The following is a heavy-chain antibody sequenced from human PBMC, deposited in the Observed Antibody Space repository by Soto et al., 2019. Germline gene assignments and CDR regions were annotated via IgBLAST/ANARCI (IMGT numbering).Heavy chain of an antibody. D-gene: IGHD3-10*01. J-gene: IGHJ6*02. V-gene: IGHV3-30*18. CDR2: ISYDGSNK. CDR1: GFTFSSYG. CDR3: AKDRRGYYGSGSYYRGPYYYGMDV. Sequence: GGSLRLSCAASGFTFSSYGMHWVRQAPGKGLEWVAVISYDGSNKYYADSVKGRLTISRDNSKNTLYLQMNSLRAEDTAVYYCAKDRRGYYGSGSYYRGPYYYGMDVWGQGTTVTVSS.